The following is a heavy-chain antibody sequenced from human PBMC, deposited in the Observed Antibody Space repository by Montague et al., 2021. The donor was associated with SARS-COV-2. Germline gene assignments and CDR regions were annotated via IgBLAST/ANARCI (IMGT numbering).Heavy chain of an antibody. D-gene: IGHD4-23*01. V-gene: IGHV4-59*01. J-gene: IGHJ4*02. CDR2: IGST. CDR3: AMLYGGGGGRGY. CDR1: GGSIDGNH. Sequence: SETLSLTCTVSGGSIDGNHWTWVGQSPGKGLEWIGQIGSTNYNPSLESRISTSVDTSKSQFSLNLASVTAADSAIYYCAMLYGGGGGRGYWGQGTLVTVSS.